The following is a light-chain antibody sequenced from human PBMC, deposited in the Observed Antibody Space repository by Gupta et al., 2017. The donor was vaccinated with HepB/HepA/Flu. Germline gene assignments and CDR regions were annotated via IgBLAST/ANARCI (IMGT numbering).Light chain of an antibody. CDR3: QAWDSSLLVV. Sequence: SYELTQPPSVSVSPGQTASITCSGDKLGDKYACWYQQKPGQSPVLVIYQDSKRPSGIPERFSCSNSGNTATLTISGTQAMDEADYYCQAWDSSLLVVFGGGTKLTVL. V-gene: IGLV3-1*01. CDR1: KLGDKY. CDR2: QDS. J-gene: IGLJ2*01.